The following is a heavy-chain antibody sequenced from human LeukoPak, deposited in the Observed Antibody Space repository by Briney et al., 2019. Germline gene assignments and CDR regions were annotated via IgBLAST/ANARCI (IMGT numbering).Heavy chain of an antibody. J-gene: IGHJ4*02. D-gene: IGHD5-24*01. CDR1: GGSISSYY. Sequence: SETLSLTCTVSGGSISSYYWSWIRQPPGKGLGWIGYIYYSGSTNYNPSLKSRVTISVDTSKNQFSLKLSSVTAADTAVYYCARARTITGYFDYWGQGTLVTVSS. CDR3: ARARTITGYFDY. CDR2: IYYSGST. V-gene: IGHV4-59*01.